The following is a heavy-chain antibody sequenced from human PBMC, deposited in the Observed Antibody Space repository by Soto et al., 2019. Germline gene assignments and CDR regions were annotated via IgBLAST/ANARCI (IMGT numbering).Heavy chain of an antibody. D-gene: IGHD3-9*01. J-gene: IGHJ4*02. Sequence: SETLSLTCAVSGGSISSTNWWSWVRQPPGKGLEWIGEIYHSGNTNYKPSLKSRVTISVDKSKNQFSLKLSSVTAADTAVYYCARMYYDILTGYYFDYWGQGTLVTVSS. CDR1: GGSISSTNW. CDR3: ARMYYDILTGYYFDY. CDR2: IYHSGNT. V-gene: IGHV4-4*02.